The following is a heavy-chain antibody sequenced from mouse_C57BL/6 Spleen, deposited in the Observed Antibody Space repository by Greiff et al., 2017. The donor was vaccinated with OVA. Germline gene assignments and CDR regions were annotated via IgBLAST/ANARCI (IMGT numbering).Heavy chain of an antibody. V-gene: IGHV1-69*01. Sequence: VQLQQPGAELVMPGASVKLSCKASGYTFTSYWMHWVKQRPGQGLEWIGEIDPSDSYTNYNQKFKGKSTLTVDKSSSTAYMQLSSLTSEDSAVYYCARWDYYGSFMDYWGQGTSVTVSS. CDR3: ARWDYYGSFMDY. D-gene: IGHD1-1*01. CDR1: GYTFTSYW. CDR2: IDPSDSYT. J-gene: IGHJ4*01.